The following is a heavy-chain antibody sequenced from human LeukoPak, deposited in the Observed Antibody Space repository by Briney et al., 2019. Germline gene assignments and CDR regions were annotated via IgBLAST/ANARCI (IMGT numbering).Heavy chain of an antibody. Sequence: PGGSLRLSCAASGFTFSSYEMNWVRQAPGKGLEWVSYISSSGSTIHYADSVKGRFTISRDNAKNSLYLQMNSLRAEDTAVYYCTREALNEYYYDSSGYYDPWGQGTLVTVSS. CDR3: TREALNEYYYDSSGYYDP. D-gene: IGHD3-22*01. J-gene: IGHJ5*02. V-gene: IGHV3-48*03. CDR1: GFTFSSYE. CDR2: ISSSGSTI.